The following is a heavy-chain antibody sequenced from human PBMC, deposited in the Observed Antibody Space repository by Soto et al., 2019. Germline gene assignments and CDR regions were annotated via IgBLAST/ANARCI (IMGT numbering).Heavy chain of an antibody. V-gene: IGHV4-61*01. CDR3: AIGGSYYGSGRYVCGYYDDSGMDV. Sequence: SETLSLTCSVSGGSIGSGSLYWSGIPQRTGMGLEGIGYIYYSGGTNYYPSIKSRVTISVDTSKNPFSLKLSSVTAADTAVEYCAIGGSYYGSGRYVCGYYDDSGMDVWGQGTTVTVSS. J-gene: IGHJ6*02. CDR2: IYYSGGT. D-gene: IGHD3-10*01. CDR1: GGSIGSGSLY.